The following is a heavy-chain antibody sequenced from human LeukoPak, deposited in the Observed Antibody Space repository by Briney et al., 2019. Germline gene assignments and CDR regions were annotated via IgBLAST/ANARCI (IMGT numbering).Heavy chain of an antibody. CDR1: GFTFSSYA. CDR2: ISGSGGST. Sequence: GGSLRLSCAASGFTFSSYAMSWDRQAPGKGLEWVSAISGSGGSTYYADSVKGRFTISRDNSKNTLYLQMNSLRAEDTAVYYCAKGGYSSSWYSPFDYWGQGTLVTVSS. CDR3: AKGGYSSSWYSPFDY. J-gene: IGHJ4*02. V-gene: IGHV3-23*01. D-gene: IGHD6-13*01.